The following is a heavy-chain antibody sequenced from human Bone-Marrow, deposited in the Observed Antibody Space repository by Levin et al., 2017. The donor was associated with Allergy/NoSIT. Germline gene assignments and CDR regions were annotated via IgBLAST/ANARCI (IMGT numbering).Heavy chain of an antibody. D-gene: IGHD1-26*01. Sequence: PGGSLRLSCTASGFTFSNYGMHWVRQAPGKGLEWLSVISDDGSNEYNTDFVKGRITISRDNSKNTLYLEMTSLRAEDTAVYYCVKDRGAIKRTLVGTAFRVLFYGMDVWGQGTTVTVSS. CDR1: GFTFSNYG. J-gene: IGHJ6*02. CDR3: VKDRGAIKRTLVGTAFRVLFYGMDV. V-gene: IGHV3-30*18. CDR2: ISDDGSNE.